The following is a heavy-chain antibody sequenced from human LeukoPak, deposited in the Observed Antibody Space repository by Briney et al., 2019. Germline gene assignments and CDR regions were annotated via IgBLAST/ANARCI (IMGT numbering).Heavy chain of an antibody. D-gene: IGHD1-26*01. J-gene: IGHJ4*02. V-gene: IGHV3-33*01. CDR1: GFTFSSYG. CDR3: ARDKVVGATYFDY. CDR2: IWYDGSNK. Sequence: GGSLRLSCAASGFTFSSYGMHWVRQAPGKGLEWVAVIWYDGSNKYYADSVKGRFTISRDNSKNTLYLQMDSLRPEDTAIYYCARDKVVGATYFDYWGQGALVTVSS.